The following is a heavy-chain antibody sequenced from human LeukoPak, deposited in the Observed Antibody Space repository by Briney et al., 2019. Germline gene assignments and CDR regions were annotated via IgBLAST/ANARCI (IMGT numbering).Heavy chain of an antibody. J-gene: IGHJ3*02. CDR3: AREGGFYDGSGYYIDAFDI. D-gene: IGHD3-22*01. CDR1: GFTFSSYW. CDR2: INSDGSST. V-gene: IGHV3-74*01. Sequence: GGSLRLSCPASGFTFSSYWMHWVRQAPGKGLVWVSRINSDGSSTSYADSVKGRFTISRDNAKSTLYLQMNSLRAEDTAVYYCAREGGFYDGSGYYIDAFDIWGQGTMVTGSS.